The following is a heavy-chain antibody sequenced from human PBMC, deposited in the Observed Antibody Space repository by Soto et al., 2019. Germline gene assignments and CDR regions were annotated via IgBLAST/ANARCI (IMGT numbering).Heavy chain of an antibody. CDR3: ARLIRVYNWNYLLGDGYYYYGMDV. J-gene: IGHJ6*02. V-gene: IGHV4-61*01. D-gene: IGHD1-7*01. Sequence: PSETLSLTCTVSDGSVSSGSYYWNWIRQPPGKGLEWIGYIYYSGSTNYNPSLKSRVTISVDTSKNQFSLKLSSVTAADTAVYYCARLIRVYNWNYLLGDGYYYYGMDVWGQGTTVTVSS. CDR1: DGSVSSGSYY. CDR2: IYYSGST.